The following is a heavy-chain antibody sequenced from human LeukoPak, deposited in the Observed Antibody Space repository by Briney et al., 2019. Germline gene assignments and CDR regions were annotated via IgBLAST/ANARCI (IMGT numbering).Heavy chain of an antibody. D-gene: IGHD3-9*01. CDR1: GYTFTDYY. J-gene: IGHJ5*02. CDR2: INLNRGDT. CDR3: ARSYFDVLTNYYMWLAP. Sequence: GASVKVSCKASGYTFTDYYIHWVRQAPGQGLEWMGWINLNRGDTYYAQNFQDRVTMTGDTSISTAYLELSSLRSEDTAVFYCARSYFDVLTNYYMWLAPWGQGTLVTVSS. V-gene: IGHV1-2*02.